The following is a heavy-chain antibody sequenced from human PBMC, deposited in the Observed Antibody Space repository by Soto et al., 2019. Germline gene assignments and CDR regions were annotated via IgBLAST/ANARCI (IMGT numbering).Heavy chain of an antibody. V-gene: IGHV3-64*01. CDR2: ISSNGGTT. CDR1: GLTFSGYD. Sequence: EVQLAESGGGMVQPGGPLSLSCLASGLTFSGYDLHWVRQAPGKGLEYVSSISSNGGTTYYGNSVKGRFTISRDNSKNTLYLQMGSLRAEDMAVYYCVRRVSGNYDYWGQGTLVTVSS. J-gene: IGHJ4*02. CDR3: VRRVSGNYDY. D-gene: IGHD1-7*01.